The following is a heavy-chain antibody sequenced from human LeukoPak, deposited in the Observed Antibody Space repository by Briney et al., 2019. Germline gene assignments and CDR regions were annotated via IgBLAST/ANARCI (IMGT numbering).Heavy chain of an antibody. Sequence: GGSLRLSCAATGFTFSNFAMHWVRQAPGKGLEWVAVVSYDGSYKYYADSVKGRFTISRDNSKNTLYLQMNSLRAEDTAVYYCARETPDSSSWTAFDFWGQGTLVTVSS. V-gene: IGHV3-30*04. J-gene: IGHJ4*02. D-gene: IGHD6-13*01. CDR1: GFTFSNFA. CDR3: ARETPDSSSWTAFDF. CDR2: VSYDGSYK.